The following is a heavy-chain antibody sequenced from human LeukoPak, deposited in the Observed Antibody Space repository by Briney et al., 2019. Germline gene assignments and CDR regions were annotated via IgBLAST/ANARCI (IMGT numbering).Heavy chain of an antibody. CDR1: GGSFSGYY. Sequence: SETLSLTCAVYGGSFSGYYWSWIRQPLGKGLEWIGSIYYSGSTYYNPSLKSRVTISVDTSENQFSLKLSSVTAADTAVYYCARQLGYCSSTSCYADKVDYWGQGTLVTVSS. J-gene: IGHJ4*02. CDR2: IYYSGST. D-gene: IGHD2-2*01. CDR3: ARQLGYCSSTSCYADKVDY. V-gene: IGHV4-34*01.